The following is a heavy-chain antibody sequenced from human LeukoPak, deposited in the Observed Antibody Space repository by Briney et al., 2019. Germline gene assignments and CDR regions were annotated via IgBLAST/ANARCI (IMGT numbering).Heavy chain of an antibody. J-gene: IGHJ6*02. D-gene: IGHD1-26*01. Sequence: GESLKISCKGSGYSFTNYWIGWVRQMPGKGLEWMGIIYPGDSDTKYSPSFQGQVTISADKSIRTAYLQWNSLEASGTAMYYCARSYGNGMDVWGQGTTVTVSS. CDR2: IYPGDSDT. V-gene: IGHV5-51*01. CDR1: GYSFTNYW. CDR3: ARSYGNGMDV.